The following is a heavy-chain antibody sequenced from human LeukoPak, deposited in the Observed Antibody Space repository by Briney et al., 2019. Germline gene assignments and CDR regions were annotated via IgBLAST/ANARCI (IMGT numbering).Heavy chain of an antibody. V-gene: IGHV3-30*04. CDR1: GFTFSSYA. J-gene: IGHJ4*02. CDR2: ISYDGSNK. D-gene: IGHD6-13*01. Sequence: GGSLRLSCAASGFTFSSYAMHWVRQAPGKGLEWVAVISYDGSNKYYADSVKGRFTISRDNSKNTLYLQMNSLRAEDTAVYYCASPGEYSSSWFLLDYWGQGTLVTVSS. CDR3: ASPGEYSSSWFLLDY.